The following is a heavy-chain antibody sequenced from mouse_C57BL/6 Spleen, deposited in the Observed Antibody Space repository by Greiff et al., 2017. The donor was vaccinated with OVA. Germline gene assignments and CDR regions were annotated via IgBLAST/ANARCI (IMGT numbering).Heavy chain of an antibody. Sequence: QVQLQQSGAELVRPGTSVKMSCKASGYTFTNYWIGWAKQRPGHGLEWIGDIYPGGGYTNYNEKFKGKATLTADNSSSTAYMQCSSLTSEDSAIYYCARSGNYYGSSPWFAYWGQGTLVTVSA. CDR1: GYTFTNYW. CDR3: ARSGNYYGSSPWFAY. CDR2: IYPGGGYT. D-gene: IGHD1-1*01. V-gene: IGHV1-63*01. J-gene: IGHJ3*01.